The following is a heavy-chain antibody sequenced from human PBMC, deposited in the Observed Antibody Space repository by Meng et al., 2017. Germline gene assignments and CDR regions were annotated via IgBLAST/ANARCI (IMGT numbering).Heavy chain of an antibody. V-gene: IGHV2-5*01. D-gene: IGHD3-10*01. CDR2: IYWNDDK. Sequence: SGPTLVKPTQTLTLTCTFSGFSLSTSGVGVGWIRQPPGKALEWLALIYWNDDKRYSPSLKSRLTITKDTSKNQVVLTTANMDPVDTATYCCAHRMVRGISDAFDIWGQGTMVTVSS. CDR3: AHRMVRGISDAFDI. J-gene: IGHJ3*02. CDR1: GFSLSTSGVG.